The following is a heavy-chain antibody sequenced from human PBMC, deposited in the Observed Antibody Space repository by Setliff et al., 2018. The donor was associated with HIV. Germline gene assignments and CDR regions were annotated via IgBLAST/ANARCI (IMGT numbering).Heavy chain of an antibody. CDR1: GFTFSSYS. V-gene: IGHV3-21*01. CDR2: ISSSSSYI. Sequence: GGSLRLSCAASGFTFSSYSMNWVRQAPGKGLEWVSSISSSSSYIYYADSVKGRFTISRDNAKNPLYLQMNSLRAEDTAVYYCAREAGTTRFDYWGQGTLVTVSS. CDR3: AREAGTTRFDY. J-gene: IGHJ4*02. D-gene: IGHD1-1*01.